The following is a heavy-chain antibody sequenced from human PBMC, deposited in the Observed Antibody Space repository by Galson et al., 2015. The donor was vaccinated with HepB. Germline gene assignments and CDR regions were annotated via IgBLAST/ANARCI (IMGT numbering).Heavy chain of an antibody. J-gene: IGHJ2*01. Sequence: SLRLSCAASGFAVSSNYMSWVRQAPGKGLEWVSVIYSGGSTYYADSVKGRFTISRDNSKNTLYLQMNSLRAEDTAVYYCARENSGYDWYFDLWGRGTLVTVSS. CDR3: ARENSGYDWYFDL. CDR1: GFAVSSNY. V-gene: IGHV3-66*01. CDR2: IYSGGST. D-gene: IGHD5-12*01.